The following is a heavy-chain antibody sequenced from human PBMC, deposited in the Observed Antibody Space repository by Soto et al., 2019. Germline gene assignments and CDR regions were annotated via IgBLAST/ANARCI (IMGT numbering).Heavy chain of an antibody. CDR3: ARDQVTTDYYGMDV. D-gene: IGHD2-21*02. CDR1: PGSIYDYY. V-gene: IGHV4-59*01. Sequence: PSETLSLTCNVFPGSIYDYYWSWIRQTPGMRLEWIGFVYSGGSAMYNPSFKSRVIISLETSKNQFSLTLTSLTAADSAMYYCARDQVTTDYYGMDVWGQGTTVTVSS. J-gene: IGHJ6*02. CDR2: VYSGGSA.